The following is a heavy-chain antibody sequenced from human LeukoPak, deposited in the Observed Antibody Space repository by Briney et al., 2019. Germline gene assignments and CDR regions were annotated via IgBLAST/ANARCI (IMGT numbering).Heavy chain of an antibody. D-gene: IGHD6-19*01. Sequence: PSETLSLTCAVYGGSFSGYYWSWIRQPPGKGLEWIGEINHSGSTNYNPSLKSRVTISVDTSKNQFSLKLSSVTAADTAVCYCARGGKQWLVLWGQGTLVTVSS. CDR2: INHSGST. CDR1: GGSFSGYY. CDR3: ARGGKQWLVL. V-gene: IGHV4-34*01. J-gene: IGHJ4*02.